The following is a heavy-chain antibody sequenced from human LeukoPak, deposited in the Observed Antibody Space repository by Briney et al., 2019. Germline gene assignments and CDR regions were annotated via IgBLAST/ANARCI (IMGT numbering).Heavy chain of an antibody. CDR1: GYTFTGYY. Sequence: ASVKVSCKASGYTFTGYYMHWVRQAPGQGLEWMGWINPNSGGTNYAQKFQGRVTMTRDTSISTAYMELSRLRSDDTAVYYCAREGYCSSTSCPYYYYYGMDVWGQGTTVTVSS. CDR2: INPNSGGT. V-gene: IGHV1-2*02. CDR3: AREGYCSSTSCPYYYYYGMDV. D-gene: IGHD2-2*01. J-gene: IGHJ6*02.